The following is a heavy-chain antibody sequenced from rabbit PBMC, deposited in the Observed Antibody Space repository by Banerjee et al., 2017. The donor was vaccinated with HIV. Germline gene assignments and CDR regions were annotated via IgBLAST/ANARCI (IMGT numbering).Heavy chain of an antibody. CDR3: ARDFDDYGGFDL. Sequence: QEQLVESGGGLVTPEGSLTLTCKASGIDFSGYGVSWVRQAPGKGLEWIAYIFSDYGTTDYANWVNGRFTISLDNAQNTVFLQMSSLTAADTATYFCARDFDDYGGFDLWGQGTLVTVS. CDR2: IFSDYGTT. V-gene: IGHV1S47*01. D-gene: IGHD2-1*01. J-gene: IGHJ4*01. CDR1: GIDFSGYG.